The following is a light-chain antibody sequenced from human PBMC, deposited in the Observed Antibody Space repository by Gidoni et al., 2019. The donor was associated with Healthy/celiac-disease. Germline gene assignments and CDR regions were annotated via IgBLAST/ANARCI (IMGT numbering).Light chain of an antibody. Sequence: SYELTQQPSVSVSPGQTASITCSGDKLGDKYACWYQQKPGQYPVLVIYQDSKRPSGIPERFSGSNSGNTATLTISGTQAMDEADYYCQAWDSSTVVVFGGGTKLTVL. CDR3: QAWDSSTVVV. CDR2: QDS. J-gene: IGLJ2*01. V-gene: IGLV3-1*01. CDR1: KLGDKY.